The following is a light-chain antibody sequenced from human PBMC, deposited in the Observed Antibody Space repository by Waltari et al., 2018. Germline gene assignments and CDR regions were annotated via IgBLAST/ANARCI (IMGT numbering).Light chain of an antibody. CDR2: SAY. J-gene: IGKJ1*01. CDR3: QQRSSWPRT. Sequence: EIVLTQSPATVSLSPGERVTLSCRASQSIRTSLAWYQQKPGQAPRLLIYSAYNGATGIPARFVGSGSGTDFTLTISSLEHEDSAVYYCQQRSSWPRTFGQGTKVEIK. CDR1: QSIRTS. V-gene: IGKV3-11*01.